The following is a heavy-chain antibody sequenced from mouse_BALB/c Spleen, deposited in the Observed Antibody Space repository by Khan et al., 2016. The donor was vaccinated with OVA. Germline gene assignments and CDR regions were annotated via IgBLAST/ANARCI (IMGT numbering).Heavy chain of an antibody. D-gene: IGHD1-1*01. CDR2: VSTGGSYT. Sequence: EVQLVESGGDLVKPGGSLKLSCAASGFTFSTYGMSWVRQAPDKRLEWVATVSTGGSYTYYPDSVKGRFTISRDNAKNTLYLQMSGRRAEDTVMFYCTRLAYYYDSEGFAYWGQGTLVTVSA. J-gene: IGHJ3*01. CDR1: GFTFSTYG. V-gene: IGHV5-6*01. CDR3: TRLAYYYDSEGFAY.